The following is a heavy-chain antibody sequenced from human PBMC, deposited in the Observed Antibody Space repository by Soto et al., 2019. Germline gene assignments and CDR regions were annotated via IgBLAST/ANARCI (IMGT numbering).Heavy chain of an antibody. Sequence: GGSLRLSCVASGFTFSRHGLSWVRQAPGKGLEWVSTINPSGDSTFYADSVKGRFTISRDNSKNTVYLQMNSLSVGDTAVYLCAKVDVSTAGSFDYWGQVALVTVSS. CDR3: AKVDVSTAGSFDY. J-gene: IGHJ4*02. D-gene: IGHD6-13*01. CDR2: INPSGDST. V-gene: IGHV3-23*01. CDR1: GFTFSRHG.